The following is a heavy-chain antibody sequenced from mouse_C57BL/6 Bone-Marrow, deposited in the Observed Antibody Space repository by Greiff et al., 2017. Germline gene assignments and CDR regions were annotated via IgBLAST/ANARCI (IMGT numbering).Heavy chain of an antibody. Sequence: EVHLVESGGDLVKPGGSLKLSCAASGFTFSSYGMSWVRQTPDKRLEWVATISSGGSYTYYPDSVQGRFTISRDNAKNTLYLQMSSLKSEDTASYYCARHVYYYGSWYFDVWGTGTTVTVSS. CDR1: GFTFSSYG. J-gene: IGHJ1*03. CDR2: ISSGGSYT. CDR3: ARHVYYYGSWYFDV. V-gene: IGHV5-6*01. D-gene: IGHD1-1*01.